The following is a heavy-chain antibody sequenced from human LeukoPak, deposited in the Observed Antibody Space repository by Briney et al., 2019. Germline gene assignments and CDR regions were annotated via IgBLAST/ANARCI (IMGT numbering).Heavy chain of an antibody. CDR2: IFYTGST. J-gene: IGHJ4*02. Sequence: SETLSLTCTVSGGSISTFYWSWIRQPPGKGLEWIGYIFYTGSTDYNPSLKSRVTISVDTSKNQFSLKLSSVTAADTAVYYCATERITIFGVVIWTFDYWGQGTLVTVSS. CDR3: ATERITIFGVVIWTFDY. V-gene: IGHV4-59*08. D-gene: IGHD3-3*01. CDR1: GGSISTFY.